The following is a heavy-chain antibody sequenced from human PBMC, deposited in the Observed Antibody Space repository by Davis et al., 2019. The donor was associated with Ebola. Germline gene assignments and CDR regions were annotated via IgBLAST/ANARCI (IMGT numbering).Heavy chain of an antibody. V-gene: IGHV3-7*03. CDR3: AGGSRNMDV. J-gene: IGHJ6*02. CDR1: GFTFRSYW. CDR2: IKEDGSEK. Sequence: PGGSLRLSCAASGFTFRSYWMSWVRQAPGKGLEWVAKIKEDGSEKLEVDSVKGRFTISRDNAKDSLYLQMNSLRAEDTAVYYCAGGSRNMDVWGQGTTVTVSS.